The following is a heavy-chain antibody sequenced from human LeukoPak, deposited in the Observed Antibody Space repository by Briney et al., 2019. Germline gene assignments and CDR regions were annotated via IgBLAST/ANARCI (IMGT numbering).Heavy chain of an antibody. CDR3: ARHGTVVAPFDY. V-gene: IGHV4-34*01. D-gene: IGHD2-15*01. CDR1: GGSFSGYY. J-gene: IGHJ4*02. Sequence: PSETLSLTCAVYGGSFSGYYWSWIRQPPGKGLEWIGEINHSGSTNYNPSLKSRVTISVDTSKNQFSLKLSSVTAADTAVCYCARHGTVVAPFDYWGQGTLVTVSS. CDR2: INHSGST.